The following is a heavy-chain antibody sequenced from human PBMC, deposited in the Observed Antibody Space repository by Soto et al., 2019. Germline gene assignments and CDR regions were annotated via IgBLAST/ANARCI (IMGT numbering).Heavy chain of an antibody. V-gene: IGHV1-3*01. J-gene: IGHJ4*02. CDR3: ARQAEGGYFDY. Sequence: ASVKVSCKASGYTFTSYAMHWVRQAPGQRLEWMGWIDAGNGNTKYSQKFQGRVTITRDTSASTAYMELTSLRSEDTAVYYCARQAEGGYFDYWGQGSLVTVSS. D-gene: IGHD1-26*01. CDR1: GYTFTSYA. CDR2: IDAGNGNT.